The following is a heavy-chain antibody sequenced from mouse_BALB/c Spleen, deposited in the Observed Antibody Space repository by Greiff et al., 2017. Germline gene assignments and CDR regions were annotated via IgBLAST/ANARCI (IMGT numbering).Heavy chain of an antibody. D-gene: IGHD1-1*01. CDR1: GFTFSSYT. V-gene: IGHV5-12-2*01. CDR3: ARHGGTTVVATLYWYFDV. CDR2: ISNGGGST. Sequence: EVQGVESGGGLVQPGGSLKLSCAASGFTFSSYTMSWVRQTPEKRLEWVAYISNGGGSTYYPDTVKGRFTISRDNAKNTLYLQMSSLKSEDTAMYYCARHGGTTVVATLYWYFDVWGAGTTVTVSS. J-gene: IGHJ1*01.